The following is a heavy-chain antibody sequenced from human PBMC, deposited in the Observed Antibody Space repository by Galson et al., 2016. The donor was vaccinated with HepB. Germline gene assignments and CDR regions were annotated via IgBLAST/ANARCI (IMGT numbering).Heavy chain of an antibody. CDR3: ARAYCSDGSCYNAFDS. CDR1: DFSVTTRGVR. Sequence: PALVKPTQTLTLTCTFSDFSVTTRGVRVNWIRQPPGKALEWLARIDWDGDKFYSTSLKTRLTISKDTSKNQVVLAMTNMDPVGTATYYCARAYCSDGSCYNAFDSWGQGTLVPVSS. CDR2: IDWDGDK. J-gene: IGHJ4*02. V-gene: IGHV2-70*04. D-gene: IGHD2-15*01.